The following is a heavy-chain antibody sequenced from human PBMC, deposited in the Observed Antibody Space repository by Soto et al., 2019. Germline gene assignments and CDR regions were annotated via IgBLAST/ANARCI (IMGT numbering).Heavy chain of an antibody. CDR2: IYYSGST. Sequence: SETLSLTCTVSGGSISSYYWSWIRQPPGKGLEWIGYIYYSGSTNYNPSLKSRVTISVDTSKNQFSLKLSSVTAADTAVYYCARVNVLEYQLLYYFDYWGQGTLVTVSS. J-gene: IGHJ4*02. D-gene: IGHD2-2*01. CDR1: GGSISSYY. V-gene: IGHV4-59*01. CDR3: ARVNVLEYQLLYYFDY.